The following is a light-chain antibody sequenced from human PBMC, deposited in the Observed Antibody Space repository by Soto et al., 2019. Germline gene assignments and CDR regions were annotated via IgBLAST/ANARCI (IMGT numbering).Light chain of an antibody. CDR1: RSISSY. V-gene: IGKV1-33*01. CDR3: QHYDNRPLT. Sequence: DIQMTQSPSYLSESVVDRVTITCRASRSISSYLNSYQQKPGKTPKLLIYAASSLQSGFPSRFSGSGSGTDCTFTISSLQPEDIATYYCQHYDNRPLTFGGGTKVDI. CDR2: AAS. J-gene: IGKJ4*01.